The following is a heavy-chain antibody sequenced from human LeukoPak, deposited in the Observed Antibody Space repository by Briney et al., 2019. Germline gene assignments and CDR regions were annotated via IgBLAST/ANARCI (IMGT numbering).Heavy chain of an antibody. J-gene: IGHJ5*02. CDR3: TRLPPEVSSGWQNWFDP. V-gene: IGHV4-34*01. D-gene: IGHD6-19*01. Sequence: SETLSLTCAVYGGSFSNSYWSWIRQPPGKGLEWIGEINHSGSTNYNPSLKSRVTISVNTSKNQFSLKLSSVTAADTAMYYRTRLPPEVSSGWQNWFDPWGQGTLVTVSS. CDR2: INHSGST. CDR1: GGSFSNSY.